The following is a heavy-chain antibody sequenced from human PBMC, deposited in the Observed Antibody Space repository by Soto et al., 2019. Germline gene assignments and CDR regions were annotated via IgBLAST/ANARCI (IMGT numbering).Heavy chain of an antibody. J-gene: IGHJ6*02. CDR3: RGVVVISYYGMDV. CDR2: IYYSGST. Sequence: SETLSLTCTVSGGSISSSSYYWGWIRQPPGKGLEWIGSIYYSGSTYYNPSLKSRVTISVDTSKNQFSLKLSSVTDADTAVYYCRGVVVISYYGMDVWGQGTTVTVSS. D-gene: IGHD3-22*01. V-gene: IGHV4-39*01. CDR1: GGSISSSSYY.